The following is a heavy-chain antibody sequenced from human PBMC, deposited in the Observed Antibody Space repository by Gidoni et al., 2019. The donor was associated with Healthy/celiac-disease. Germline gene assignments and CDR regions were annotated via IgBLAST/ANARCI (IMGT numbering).Heavy chain of an antibody. Sequence: QVQLVQSGAEVKKPGSSVKVSCKASGGTFSSYAISWVRQAPGQGLEWMGGIIPIFGTANYAQKFQGRVTITADESTSTAYMELSSLRSEDTAVYYCAREGYYYDSSGYSNWFDPWGQGTLVTVSS. J-gene: IGHJ5*02. D-gene: IGHD3-22*01. CDR1: GGTFSSYA. CDR2: IIPIFGTA. V-gene: IGHV1-69*01. CDR3: AREGYYYDSSGYSNWFDP.